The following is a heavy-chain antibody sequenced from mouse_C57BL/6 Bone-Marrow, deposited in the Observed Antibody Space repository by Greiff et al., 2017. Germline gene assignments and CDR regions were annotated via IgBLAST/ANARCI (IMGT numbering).Heavy chain of an antibody. J-gene: IGHJ4*01. CDR1: GFSFNTYA. Sequence: EVKLMASGGGLVQPKGSLKLSCAASGFSFNTYAMNWVRQAPGKGLEWVARIRSKSNNYATYYADSVKDRFTISRDDSESMLYLQMNNVKTEDTAMYYCVRKGIYYYGSSPYYAMDYWGQGTSVTVSS. CDR3: VRKGIYYYGSSPYYAMDY. D-gene: IGHD1-1*01. CDR2: IRSKSNNYAT. V-gene: IGHV10-1*01.